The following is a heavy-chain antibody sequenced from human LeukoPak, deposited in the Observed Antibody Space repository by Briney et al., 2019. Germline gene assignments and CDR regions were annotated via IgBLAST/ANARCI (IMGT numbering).Heavy chain of an antibody. Sequence: GGSLRLSCAASVFTFSSYAMSWVRQAPGKGLEWVSAISGSGGRTYYADSVKGRFTISRDNSKNTLYLQMNSLRAEDTAVYYCAKKNEACGGSCYYYWGQGTLVTASS. J-gene: IGHJ4*02. CDR3: AKKNEACGGSCYYY. D-gene: IGHD2-15*01. CDR2: ISGSGGRT. CDR1: VFTFSSYA. V-gene: IGHV3-23*01.